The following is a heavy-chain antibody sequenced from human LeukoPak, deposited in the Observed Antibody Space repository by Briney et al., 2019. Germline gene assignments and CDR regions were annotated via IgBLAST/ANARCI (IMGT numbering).Heavy chain of an antibody. D-gene: IGHD5-24*01. Sequence: SVKVSCKASGGTFSSYAISWVRQAPGQGLEWMGGIIPIFGTANYAQKFQGRVTITTDESTSTAYMELSSLRSEDTAVYYCARDGTGDGYNYGYWRQGTLVTVSS. V-gene: IGHV1-69*05. CDR3: ARDGTGDGYNYGY. J-gene: IGHJ4*02. CDR1: GGTFSSYA. CDR2: IIPIFGTA.